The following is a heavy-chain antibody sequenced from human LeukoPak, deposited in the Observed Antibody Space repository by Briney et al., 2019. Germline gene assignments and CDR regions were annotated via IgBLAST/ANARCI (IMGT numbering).Heavy chain of an antibody. D-gene: IGHD2-2*01. CDR3: ARDPIVVVPAAMGGWFDP. J-gene: IGHJ5*02. V-gene: IGHV3-33*08. Sequence: PGGSLRLSCAASGFNLSSYGMHWVRQAPGKGLEWVAVIWYDGSNKYFADSVKGRFSTSRDKFKNTLYLQMNSLRAEDTAVYYCARDPIVVVPAAMGGWFDPWGQGTLVTVSS. CDR1: GFNLSSYG. CDR2: IWYDGSNK.